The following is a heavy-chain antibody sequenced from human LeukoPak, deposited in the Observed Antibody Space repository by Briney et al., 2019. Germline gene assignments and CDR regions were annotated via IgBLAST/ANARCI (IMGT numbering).Heavy chain of an antibody. J-gene: IGHJ4*02. CDR3: ARQTGTYDLDY. CDR1: GFTFSNFG. Sequence: PGGSLRLSCAASGFTFSNFGMHWVRQAPGEGLEWVAVIWHDGRNQHYADSVKGRFTISRDNSKGTLYLQVNSLRVEDTAVYYCARQTGTYDLDYWGQGTLVTVSS. D-gene: IGHD3-10*01. V-gene: IGHV3-33*01. CDR2: IWHDGRNQ.